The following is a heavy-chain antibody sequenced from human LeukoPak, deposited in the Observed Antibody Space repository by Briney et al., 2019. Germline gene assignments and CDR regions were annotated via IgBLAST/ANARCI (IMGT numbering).Heavy chain of an antibody. Sequence: SETLSLTCAVYGGSFSGYYWSWIRQPPGKGLEWIGEINHSGSTYYNPSLKSRVTISVDTSKNQFSLKLSSVTAADTAVYYCARLTPTTLSLYYYYMDVWGKGTTVTVSS. J-gene: IGHJ6*03. CDR2: INHSGST. CDR3: ARLTPTTLSLYYYYMDV. D-gene: IGHD2/OR15-2a*01. CDR1: GGSFSGYY. V-gene: IGHV4-34*01.